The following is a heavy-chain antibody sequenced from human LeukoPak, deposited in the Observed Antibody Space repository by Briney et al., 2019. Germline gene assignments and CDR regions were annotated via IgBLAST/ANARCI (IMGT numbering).Heavy chain of an antibody. CDR3: ASPEGYAPSLYYYYMDV. J-gene: IGHJ6*03. CDR2: IIPIFGTA. D-gene: IGHD5-24*01. V-gene: IGHV1-69*13. CDR1: GGTFSSYA. Sequence: SVKVSCKASGGTFSSYAISWVRQAPGQGLEWMGGIIPIFGTANYAQKFQGRVTITADESTSTAYMELSSLRSEDTAVYYCASPEGYAPSLYYYYMDVWGKGTTVTVSS.